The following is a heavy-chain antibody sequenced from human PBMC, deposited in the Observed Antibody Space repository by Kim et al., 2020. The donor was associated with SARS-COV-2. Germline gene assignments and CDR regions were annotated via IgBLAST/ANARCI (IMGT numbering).Heavy chain of an antibody. CDR1: GGSFSGYY. CDR2: INHSGST. J-gene: IGHJ5*02. Sequence: SETLSLTCAVYGGSFSGYYWSWIRQPPGKGLEWIGEINHSGSTNYNPSLKSRVTISVDTSKNQFSLKLSSVTAADTAVYYCARGWVLWWLRAGWFDPWGQGTLVTVSS. D-gene: IGHD5-12*01. CDR3: ARGWVLWWLRAGWFDP. V-gene: IGHV4-34*01.